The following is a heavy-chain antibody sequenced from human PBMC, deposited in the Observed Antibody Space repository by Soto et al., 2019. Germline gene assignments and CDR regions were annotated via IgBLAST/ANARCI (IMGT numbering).Heavy chain of an antibody. D-gene: IGHD1-26*01. CDR1: GFTFSSYV. Sequence: QVQLVESGGGVVQPGRSLRLSCAASGFTFSSYVMHWVRQTPGRGLEWVAFISHDGNNKYYADSVKDRFTISRDNSENTLYLQMDSLRAEDTAVYYCARDDEGGSDCDLGYWGQGTLVTVSS. V-gene: IGHV3-30-3*01. CDR3: ARDDEGGSDCDLGY. CDR2: ISHDGNNK. J-gene: IGHJ4*02.